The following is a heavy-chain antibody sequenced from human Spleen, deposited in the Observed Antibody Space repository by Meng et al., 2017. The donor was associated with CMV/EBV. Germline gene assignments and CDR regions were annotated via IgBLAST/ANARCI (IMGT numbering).Heavy chain of an antibody. CDR1: GFTFSSYS. J-gene: IGHJ5*02. D-gene: IGHD1-26*01. CDR2: ISYDGSNK. V-gene: IGHV3-30-3*01. Sequence: QLLESGRVVVQSEVSLSLACAASGFTFSSYSMTLGRPASGKGLEWLAVISYDGSNKYYADSVTGRFTISRDNSKNTLYLQMTSLRAEDTALYYCARGGSIGVFDPWGQGTLVTVSS. CDR3: ARGGSIGVFDP.